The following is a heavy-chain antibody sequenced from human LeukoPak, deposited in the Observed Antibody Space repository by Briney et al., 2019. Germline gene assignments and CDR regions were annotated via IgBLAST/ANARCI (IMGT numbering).Heavy chain of an antibody. J-gene: IGHJ4*02. CDR3: VSGSDTSGYYFY. CDR2: IWSDGSEK. V-gene: IGHV3-33*08. CDR1: GFSFSIYA. Sequence: GGSLRLSCSASGFSFSIYAMNWVRQAPGKGLEWVAVIWSDGSEKRYADSVKGRFTISRDNSKSTLYLQMNSLRAEDAAVYYCVSGSDTSGYYFYWGQGILVTVSS. D-gene: IGHD3-22*01.